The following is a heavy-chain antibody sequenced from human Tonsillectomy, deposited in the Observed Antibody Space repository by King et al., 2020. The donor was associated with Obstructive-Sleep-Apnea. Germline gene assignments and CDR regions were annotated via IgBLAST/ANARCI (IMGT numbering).Heavy chain of an antibody. Sequence: QLQESGPGLVKPSETLSLTCTVSGGSISSYYWSWIRQPPGKGLEWIGYIYYSGSTNYNPSLKSRVTISVDTSKNQFSLKLSSVTAADTAVYYCARGKCEDSSGYHYFDYWGQGTLVTVSS. V-gene: IGHV4-59*01. CDR2: IYYSGST. J-gene: IGHJ4*02. D-gene: IGHD3-22*01. CDR1: GGSISSYY. CDR3: ARGKCEDSSGYHYFDY.